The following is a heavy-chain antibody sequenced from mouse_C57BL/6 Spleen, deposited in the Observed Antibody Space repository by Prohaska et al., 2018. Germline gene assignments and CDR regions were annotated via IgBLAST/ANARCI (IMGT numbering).Heavy chain of an antibody. CDR2: IYPGSGST. V-gene: IGHV1-55*01. D-gene: IGHD1-1*01. CDR1: GYTFTSYW. CDR3: AREGTVVAYYFDY. J-gene: IGHJ2*01. Sequence: SVKMSCKASGYTFTSYWITWVKQRPGQGLEWFGDIYPGSGSTNYNEKFKSKATLTVDTSSSTAYMQLSSLTSEDSAVYYGAREGTVVAYYFDYWGQGTTLTVSS.